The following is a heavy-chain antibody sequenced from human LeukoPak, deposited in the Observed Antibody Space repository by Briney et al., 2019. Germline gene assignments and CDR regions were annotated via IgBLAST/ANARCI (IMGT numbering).Heavy chain of an antibody. CDR2: ISGSGGST. V-gene: IGHV3-23*01. J-gene: IGHJ4*02. Sequence: GGSLRLSCAASGFTFSSYAMSWVRQAPGKGLEWVSAISGSGGSTYYADSVKGRFSISRDNSKNTLYLQMNSLRAEDTAVYYCARAIALSAMVRGVVSFDYWGQGTLVTVSS. D-gene: IGHD3-10*01. CDR1: GFTFSSYA. CDR3: ARAIALSAMVRGVVSFDY.